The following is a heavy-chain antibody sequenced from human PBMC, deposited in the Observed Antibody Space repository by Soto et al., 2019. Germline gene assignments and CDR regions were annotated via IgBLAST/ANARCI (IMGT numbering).Heavy chain of an antibody. J-gene: IGHJ6*02. Sequence: GESLKISCKGSGYSFTSYWIGWVRQMPGKGLEWLGIIYPGDSDTRYSPSFQGQVTISADKSISTAYLQWSSLKASDTAMYYCARGLEDIVVVQAVRGYGMDVWGQGTTVTVSS. V-gene: IGHV5-51*01. CDR1: GYSFTSYW. D-gene: IGHD2-2*01. CDR2: IYPGDSDT. CDR3: ARGLEDIVVVQAVRGYGMDV.